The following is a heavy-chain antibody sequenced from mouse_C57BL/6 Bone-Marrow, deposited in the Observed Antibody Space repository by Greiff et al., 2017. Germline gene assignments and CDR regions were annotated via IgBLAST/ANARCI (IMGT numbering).Heavy chain of an antibody. CDR3: ARGDYGH. D-gene: IGHD1-2*01. CDR1: GYTFTSYW. CDR2: IYPGSGST. J-gene: IGHJ3*01. V-gene: IGHV1-55*01. Sequence: QVQLQQPGAELVKPGASVQMSCKASGYTFTSYWITWVKQRPGQGLEWIGDIYPGSGSTNYNEKFKSKSTLTVDTSSSTAYMQLSSLTSEYSAVYYCARGDYGHWGQGTLVTVSA.